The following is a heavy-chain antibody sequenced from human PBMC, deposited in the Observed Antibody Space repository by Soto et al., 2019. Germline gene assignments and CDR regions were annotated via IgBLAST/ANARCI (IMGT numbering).Heavy chain of an antibody. D-gene: IGHD3-16*01. J-gene: IGHJ6*02. CDR1: GYTFTSYD. Sequence: ASVKVSCKASGYTFTSYDINWVRQATGQGLEWMGWINPNSGNTGYAQKFQGRVTMTRNTSISTAYMELSSLRSEDTAVYYCARGREGGLSMDVWGQGTTVTVSS. CDR2: INPNSGNT. V-gene: IGHV1-8*01. CDR3: ARGREGGLSMDV.